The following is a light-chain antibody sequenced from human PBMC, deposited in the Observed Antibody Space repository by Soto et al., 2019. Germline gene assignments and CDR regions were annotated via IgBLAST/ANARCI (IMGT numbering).Light chain of an antibody. CDR3: QQYGTSHRT. V-gene: IGKV3-20*01. J-gene: IGKJ4*01. CDR1: QSVSSDN. CDR2: VAS. Sequence: EIVLTQSPGTLYLSPGERATLSCRASQSVSSDNLAWYQQKPGQAPRLLPYVASHRATGIPDRIRGSGSGTAFTLTISLVEPEDSGVYYCQQYGTSHRTFGGGNKVEIK.